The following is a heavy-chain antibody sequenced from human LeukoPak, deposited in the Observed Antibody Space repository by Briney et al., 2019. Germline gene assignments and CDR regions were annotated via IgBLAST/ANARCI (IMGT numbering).Heavy chain of an antibody. CDR2: MNPNSGNT. J-gene: IGHJ5*02. Sequence: ASVKVSCKASGYTFTSYDINWVRQATGQGLEWMGWMNPNSGNTGYAQKFQGRVTMTRNTSISTAYMELSSLRSEDTAVYYCARAGGYSYGSPHNWFDPWGQGTLVTVSS. V-gene: IGHV1-8*01. CDR3: ARAGGYSYGSPHNWFDP. D-gene: IGHD5-18*01. CDR1: GYTFTSYD.